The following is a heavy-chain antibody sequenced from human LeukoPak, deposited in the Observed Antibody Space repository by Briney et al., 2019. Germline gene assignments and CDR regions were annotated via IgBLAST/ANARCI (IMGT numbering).Heavy chain of an antibody. V-gene: IGHV4-59*01. CDR2: IHCTGSS. J-gene: IGHJ5*02. Sequence: PSGTLCLTCAASGVSISSYYWSWIRQPPGKGLEWIGYIHCTGSSNYNAALTSRVPISVDTSKNQFSLKLSSVTAAATAIYYCARGGYYGSGKDFRFDPWGQGTLVTVSS. D-gene: IGHD3-10*01. CDR1: GVSISSYY. CDR3: ARGGYYGSGKDFRFDP.